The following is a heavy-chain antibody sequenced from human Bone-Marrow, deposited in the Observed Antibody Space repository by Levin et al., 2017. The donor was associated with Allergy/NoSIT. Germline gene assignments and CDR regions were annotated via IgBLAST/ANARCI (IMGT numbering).Heavy chain of an antibody. V-gene: IGHV3-66*01. CDR2: IYSGGNT. Sequence: GGSLRLSCAASGFTVSNNYVSWVRQAPGKGLEWVSHIYSGGNTFYADSVKGRFTISRDSSKNTLFLQMNSLTAEDMAVYYCANDRGYWGQGTLVTVSS. J-gene: IGHJ4*02. CDR1: GFTVSNNY. CDR3: ANDRGY.